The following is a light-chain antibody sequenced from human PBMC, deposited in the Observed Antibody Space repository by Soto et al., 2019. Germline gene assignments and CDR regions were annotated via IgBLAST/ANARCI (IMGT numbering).Light chain of an antibody. V-gene: IGKV3-20*01. CDR2: GAS. CDR3: QQYGGSPI. Sequence: EIVLTQSPGTLSLSPGERATLSCRASQSVSRSYLAWYQQKPGQAPRLLIYGASSRATGVPDRFSGSGSGTDFTLTISRLEPEEFAVYYCQQYGGSPIFGQGTKLEI. CDR1: QSVSRSY. J-gene: IGKJ2*01.